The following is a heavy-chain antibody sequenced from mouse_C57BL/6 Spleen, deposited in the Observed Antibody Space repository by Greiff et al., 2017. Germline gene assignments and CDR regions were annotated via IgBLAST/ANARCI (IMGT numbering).Heavy chain of an antibody. V-gene: IGHV1-69*01. CDR1: GYTFTSYW. J-gene: IGHJ1*03. Sequence: VQLQQPGAELVMPGASVKLSCTASGYTFTSYWMHWVKQRPGQGLEWIGEIDPSDSYTNYNQKFKGKSTLTVGKSSSTAYMQLSSLTTADSAVYYGTRSNASYYGSSAGYFDVWGTGTTVTVSS. CDR3: TRSNASYYGSSAGYFDV. D-gene: IGHD1-1*01. CDR2: IDPSDSYT.